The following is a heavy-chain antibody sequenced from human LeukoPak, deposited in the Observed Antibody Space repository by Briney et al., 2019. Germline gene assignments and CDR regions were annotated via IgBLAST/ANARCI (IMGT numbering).Heavy chain of an antibody. CDR1: GFTFSNYN. J-gene: IGHJ4*02. Sequence: GGSLRLSCAASGFTFSNYNMNWVRQAPEKGLEWVSAISGSGDRTYYADSVKGRFTISRDNSKNTLYLQMNSLRAEDTAVYYCANIRAAAGTFDYWGQGTLVTVSS. D-gene: IGHD6-13*01. V-gene: IGHV3-23*01. CDR3: ANIRAAAGTFDY. CDR2: ISGSGDRT.